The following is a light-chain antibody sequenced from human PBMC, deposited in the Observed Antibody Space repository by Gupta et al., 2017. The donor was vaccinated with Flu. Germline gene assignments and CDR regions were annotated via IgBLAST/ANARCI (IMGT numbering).Light chain of an antibody. V-gene: IGLV3-21*02. J-gene: IGLJ2*01. Sequence: YVLTQPPSVSVAPGQTATITCGGDNIGGKAVHWYQQKPGQAPILVVYDDGARPSGIPERFSGANSGTTATLTITRVEAGDEADFYCHVWDSNRDHSLVEFGGGTKLTVL. CDR2: DDG. CDR3: HVWDSNRDHSLVE. CDR1: NIGGKA.